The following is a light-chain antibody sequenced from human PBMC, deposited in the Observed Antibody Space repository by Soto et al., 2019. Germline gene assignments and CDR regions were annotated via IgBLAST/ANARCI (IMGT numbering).Light chain of an antibody. V-gene: IGKV3-15*01. J-gene: IGKJ2*01. CDR2: GAS. CDR1: QSGSSN. CDR3: QQYNNWPPRYT. Sequence: EIVMTQSPATRSVSPGERATLSCRASQSGSSNLAWYQQKPGQAPRLLIYGASTRATGIPARFSGSGSGTEFTLTISSLQSEDFAVDYCQQYNNWPPRYTFGQGTKLEIK.